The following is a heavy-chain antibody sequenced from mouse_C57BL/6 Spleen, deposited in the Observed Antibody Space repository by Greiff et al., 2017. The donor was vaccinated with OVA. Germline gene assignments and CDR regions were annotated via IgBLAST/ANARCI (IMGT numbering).Heavy chain of an antibody. CDR2: IDPSDSYT. CDR1: GYTFTSYW. J-gene: IGHJ2*01. V-gene: IGHV1-50*01. CDR3: ARTPVGVFDY. Sequence: QVQLKQPGAELVKPGASVKLSCKASGYTFTSYWMQWVKQRPGQGLEWIGEIDPSDSYTNYNQKFKGKATLTVDTSSSTAYMQLSSLTSEDSAVYYCARTPVGVFDYWGQGTTLTVSS.